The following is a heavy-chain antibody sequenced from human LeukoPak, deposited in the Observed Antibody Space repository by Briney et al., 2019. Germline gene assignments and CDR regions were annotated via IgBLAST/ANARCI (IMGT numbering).Heavy chain of an antibody. CDR2: ISSSSSSI. V-gene: IGHV3-21*01. J-gene: IGHJ4*02. Sequence: GGSLRLSCAASGFTSSSFTMNWVRQAPGKGLEWVSSISSSSSSIYYADSVKGRFTISRDNAKNSLYLQMNSLRAEDAAVYYCARAGLRYFDCDYWGQGTLVTVSS. D-gene: IGHD3-9*01. CDR1: GFTSSSFT. CDR3: ARAGLRYFDCDY.